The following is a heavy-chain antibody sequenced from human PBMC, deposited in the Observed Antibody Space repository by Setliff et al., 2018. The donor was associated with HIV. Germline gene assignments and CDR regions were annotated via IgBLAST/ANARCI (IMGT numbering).Heavy chain of an antibody. Sequence: SETLSLTCTVSGGSTSTSGYYWGWIRQPPGKGREWIGSIYSSGSTYYNPSLKSRVTISVDTSKNQSSLKLKSVTAADTAVYYCATSAESGFGIHWGVFNIWGQGTRVTVSS. CDR3: ATSAESGFGIHWGVFNI. J-gene: IGHJ3*02. CDR1: GGSTSTSGYY. CDR2: IYSSGST. D-gene: IGHD3-10*01. V-gene: IGHV4-39*01.